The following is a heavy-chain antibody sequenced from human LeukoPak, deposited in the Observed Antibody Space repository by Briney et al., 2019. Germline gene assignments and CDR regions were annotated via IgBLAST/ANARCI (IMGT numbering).Heavy chain of an antibody. D-gene: IGHD6-13*01. V-gene: IGHV4-38-2*02. CDR1: GCSISSGYY. CDR2: IFHTGST. J-gene: IGHJ4*02. Sequence: SETLSLTCTVSGCSISSGYYWAWIRQPPGKGLEWIGSIFHTGSTYHNPSLKSRVTISVDTSKNQFSLKLNSVTAADTAVYYCARDHSSSSEDYWGQGTLVTVSS. CDR3: ARDHSSSSEDY.